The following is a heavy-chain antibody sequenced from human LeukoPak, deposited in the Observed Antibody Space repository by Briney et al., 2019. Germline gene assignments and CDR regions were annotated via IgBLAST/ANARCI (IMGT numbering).Heavy chain of an antibody. CDR2: IYTSGST. Sequence: SETLSLTCTVSGGSISSYYWNWIRQPAGKGLEWIGRIYTSGSTNYNPSLKSRVTMSVDTSENQFSLTLSSVTAADTAVYYCARENIVVVPAATVGWFDPWGQGTLVTVSS. CDR1: GGSISSYY. V-gene: IGHV4-4*07. J-gene: IGHJ5*02. D-gene: IGHD2-2*01. CDR3: ARENIVVVPAATVGWFDP.